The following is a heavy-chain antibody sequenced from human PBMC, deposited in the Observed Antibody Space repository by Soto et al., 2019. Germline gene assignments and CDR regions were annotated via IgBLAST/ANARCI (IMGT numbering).Heavy chain of an antibody. V-gene: IGHV2-70*01. CDR2: IDWDDDK. J-gene: IGHJ6*02. CDR3: ARIGQLASGDYYYYGMDV. Sequence: SGPTLVNPTQTLTLTCTFSGFSLSTSGMCVSWIRQPPGKALEWLALIDWDDDKYYSTSLKTRLTISKDTSKNQVALTMTNMDPVDTATYYCARIGQLASGDYYYYGMDVWSQGTTVTVSS. CDR1: GFSLSTSGMC. D-gene: IGHD2-15*01.